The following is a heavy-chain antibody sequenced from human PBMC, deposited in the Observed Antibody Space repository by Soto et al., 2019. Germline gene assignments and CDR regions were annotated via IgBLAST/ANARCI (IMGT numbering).Heavy chain of an antibody. CDR3: ARDMAYYDYIWGSYRPANFDY. CDR2: ISAYNGNT. CDR1: GYTFTSYG. Sequence: QVQLVQSGAEVKKPGASVKVSCKASGYTFTSYGISWVRQAPGQGLERMGWISAYNGNTNYAQKLQGRVTMTTDTSTSTAYMELRRLRSDDTAVYYCARDMAYYDYIWGSYRPANFDYWGQGTLVTVSS. V-gene: IGHV1-18*01. D-gene: IGHD3-16*02. J-gene: IGHJ4*02.